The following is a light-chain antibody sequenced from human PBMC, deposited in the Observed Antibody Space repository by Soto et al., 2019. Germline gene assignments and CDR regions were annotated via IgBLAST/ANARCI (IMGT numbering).Light chain of an antibody. CDR1: QRINDW. CDR3: QQYSSYSGT. V-gene: IGKV1-5*03. CDR2: RAS. J-gene: IGKJ1*01. Sequence: DIQVTQSPSTLSPSVGDRITITCRASQRINDWLAWYQQKPGKAPKPLIFRASYLKSGVQSRFSGSGYGTDFTLTISSLQPDDFASYYCQQYSSYSGTFGQGTKVEIK.